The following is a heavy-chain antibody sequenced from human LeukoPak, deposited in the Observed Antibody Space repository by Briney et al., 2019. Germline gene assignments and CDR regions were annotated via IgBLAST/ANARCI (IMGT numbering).Heavy chain of an antibody. D-gene: IGHD2-15*01. CDR2: IYYSGST. Sequence: SETLSLTCTVSGGSISSYYWGWIRQPPGKGLEWIGSIYYSGSTYYNPSLKSRVTISVDTSKNQFSLKLSSVTAADTAVYYCARGGFGVVVAVLYNWFDPWGQGTLVTVSS. CDR3: ARGGFGVVVAVLYNWFDP. V-gene: IGHV4-39*01. CDR1: GGSISSYY. J-gene: IGHJ5*02.